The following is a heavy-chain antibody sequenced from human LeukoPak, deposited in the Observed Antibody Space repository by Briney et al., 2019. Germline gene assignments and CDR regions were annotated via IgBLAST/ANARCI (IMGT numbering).Heavy chain of an antibody. CDR1: GYSFTSYW. CDR2: IDPSDSYT. V-gene: IGHV5-10-1*01. D-gene: IGHD3-10*01. Sequence: GESLQISCKGSGYSFTSYWIGWVRQMPGKGLEWMGRIDPSDSYTNYSPSFQGHVTISADKSISTAYLQWSSLKASDTAMYYCARLALYGSGMYGNWFDPWGQGTLVTVSS. J-gene: IGHJ5*02. CDR3: ARLALYGSGMYGNWFDP.